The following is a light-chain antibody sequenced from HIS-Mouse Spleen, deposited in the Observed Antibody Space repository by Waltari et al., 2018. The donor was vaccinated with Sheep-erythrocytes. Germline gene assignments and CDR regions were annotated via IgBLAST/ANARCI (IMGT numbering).Light chain of an antibody. CDR3: CSYAGSSTPWV. CDR1: SSDVGSYNL. CDR2: EGS. J-gene: IGLJ3*02. V-gene: IGLV2-23*01. Sequence: QSALTQPASVSGSPGQSLPISCPATSSDVGSYNLASWHQQHPGKAPKLMIYEGSKRPSGVSNRISGSKTGNTASLTISGLQAEDEADYYCCSYAGSSTPWVFGGGTKLTVL.